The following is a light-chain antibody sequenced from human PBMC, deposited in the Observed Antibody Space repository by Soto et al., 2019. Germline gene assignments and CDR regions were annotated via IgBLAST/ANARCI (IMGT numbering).Light chain of an antibody. J-gene: IGLJ1*01. CDR2: EVA. Sequence: QSALTQPPSASGSPGQSLTISCTGTSSDIGAYNYVSWYQQHPGKAPKLMIYEVAKRPSGVPDRFSASKSGNTASLTVSGLQAEDEADYYCISYTDRQSYLFGTGTKVTVL. CDR1: SSDIGAYNY. CDR3: ISYTDRQSYL. V-gene: IGLV2-8*01.